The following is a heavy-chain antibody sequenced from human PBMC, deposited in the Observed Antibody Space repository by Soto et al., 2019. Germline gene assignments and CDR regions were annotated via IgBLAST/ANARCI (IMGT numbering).Heavy chain of an antibody. V-gene: IGHV3-33*01. D-gene: IGHD3-22*01. CDR1: GFTFSSYG. J-gene: IGHJ4*02. CDR2: IWYDGSNK. CDR3: ARDSSGYLDIDY. Sequence: GGSLRLSCAASGFTFSSYGMHWVRQAPGKGLEWVAVIWYDGSNKYYADSVKGRFTISRDNSKNTLYLQMNSLRAEDTAVYYCARDSSGYLDIDYWGQGTLVTVSS.